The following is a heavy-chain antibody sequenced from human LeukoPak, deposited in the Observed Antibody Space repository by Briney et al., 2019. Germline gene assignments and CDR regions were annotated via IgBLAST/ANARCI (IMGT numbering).Heavy chain of an antibody. CDR2: ISSSGSTI. D-gene: IGHD6-13*01. V-gene: IGHV3-48*03. CDR1: GFTFSSYE. J-gene: IGHJ4*02. Sequence: QTGGSLRLSCAASGFTFSSYEMNWVRQAPGKGLEWVSYISSSGSTIYYADSVKGRFTISRDNAKNSLYLQMNSLRAEDTAVYYCARDLYSSSWLIDYWGQGTLVTVSS. CDR3: ARDLYSSSWLIDY.